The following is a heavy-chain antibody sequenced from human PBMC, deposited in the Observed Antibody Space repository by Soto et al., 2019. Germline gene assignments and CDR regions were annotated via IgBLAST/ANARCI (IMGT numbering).Heavy chain of an antibody. D-gene: IGHD6-25*01. V-gene: IGHV1-69*04. CDR3: ARERQQREIYYYMDV. Sequence: SVKVSCKAPGVTFSCYTMSWVRQATGQGREWMGRTIPILGIANYAQKLQGRVTITADKPTSTAYMELSSLRSEDTALYYCARERQQREIYYYMDVWGKGTTVTVSS. CDR2: TIPILGIA. J-gene: IGHJ6*03. CDR1: GVTFSCYT.